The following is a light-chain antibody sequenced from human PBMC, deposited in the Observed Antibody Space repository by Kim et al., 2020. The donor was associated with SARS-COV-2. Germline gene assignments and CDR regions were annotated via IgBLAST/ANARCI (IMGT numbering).Light chain of an antibody. V-gene: IGKV1-39*01. CDR1: RSISSY. CDR3: QQSYSTPLT. CDR2: AAS. Sequence: ASVGDRVTITCRASRSISSYLNWYQQKPGKAPKLLIYAASSLQSGVPSRFSGSGSGTDFTLTISSLQPEDFATYYCQQSYSTPLTFGGGTKVDIK. J-gene: IGKJ4*01.